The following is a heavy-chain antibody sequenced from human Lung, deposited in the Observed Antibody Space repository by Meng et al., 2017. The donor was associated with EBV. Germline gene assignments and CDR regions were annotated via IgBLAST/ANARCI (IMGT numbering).Heavy chain of an antibody. D-gene: IGHD3-22*01. Sequence: EVQLVEYGGXLGKPGXSLRLSCAASGFTFSSYSMNWVRQAPGKGLEWVSSISSSGGSTYYADSVKGRFTISRDNSKNTLYLQMNSLRAEDTAVYYCAKCGTFSGYPPKFDFDLWGRGTLVTVSS. CDR1: GFTFSSYS. CDR3: AKCGTFSGYPPKFDFDL. J-gene: IGHJ2*01. V-gene: IGHV3-23*04. CDR2: ISSSGGST.